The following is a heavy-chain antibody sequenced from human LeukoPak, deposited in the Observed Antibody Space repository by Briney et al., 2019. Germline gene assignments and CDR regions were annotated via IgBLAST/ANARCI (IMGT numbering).Heavy chain of an antibody. V-gene: IGHV4-59*08. CDR1: GGSITGYY. CDR2: IYYSGST. J-gene: IGHJ6*03. Sequence: SETLSLTCTVSGGSITGYYWSWIRQPPGKGLEWIGHIYYSGSTNYNPSLKSRVTISVDTSKNQFSLRLSSVTAADTAVYYCAGGIVGATTVYYYYYMDVWGKGTTVTVSS. CDR3: AGGIVGATTVYYYYYMDV. D-gene: IGHD1-26*01.